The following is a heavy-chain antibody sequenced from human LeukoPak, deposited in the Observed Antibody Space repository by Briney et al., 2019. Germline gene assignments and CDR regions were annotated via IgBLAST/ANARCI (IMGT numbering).Heavy chain of an antibody. CDR2: IYPGDSDT. D-gene: IGHD5-18*01. J-gene: IGHJ6*02. CDR1: GYSFTSYW. CDR3: ARHAGGYSYGYFPYYYGMDV. Sequence: GESLKSSCKGSGYSFTSYWIGWVRQMPGKCLEWMGIIYPGDSDTRYSPSFQGQVTISADKSISTAYLQWGSLKASDTAMYYCARHAGGYSYGYFPYYYGMDVWGQGTTVTVSS. V-gene: IGHV5-51*01.